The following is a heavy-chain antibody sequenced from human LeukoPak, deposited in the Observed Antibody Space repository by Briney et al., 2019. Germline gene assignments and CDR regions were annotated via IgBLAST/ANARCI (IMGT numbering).Heavy chain of an antibody. CDR3: ARGPQVCSSTSCYRGHFDY. D-gene: IGHD2-2*02. Sequence: ASVTVSCQASGYTFTSYGISWVRQAPGQGLEWMGWISAYNGNTNYAQKLQGRVTMTTDTSTSTAYMELRSLRSDDTAVYYCARGPQVCSSTSCYRGHFDYWGQGTLVTVSS. CDR2: ISAYNGNT. CDR1: GYTFTSYG. J-gene: IGHJ4*02. V-gene: IGHV1-18*01.